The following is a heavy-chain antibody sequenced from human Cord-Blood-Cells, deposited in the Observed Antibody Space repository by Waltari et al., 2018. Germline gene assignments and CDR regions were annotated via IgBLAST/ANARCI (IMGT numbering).Heavy chain of an antibody. J-gene: IGHJ4*02. CDR1: GGTFSSYA. CDR3: ARGTGGNSLTDY. D-gene: IGHD4-4*01. Sequence: QVQLVQSGAEVKKPGSSVKVSCKASGGTFSSYAISWVRQAPGQGLEWMGRTIPILGIANYAQKFQGRVTITADKSTSTAYMELSSLRSEDTAVYYCARGTGGNSLTDYWGQGTLVTVSS. CDR2: TIPILGIA. V-gene: IGHV1-69*09.